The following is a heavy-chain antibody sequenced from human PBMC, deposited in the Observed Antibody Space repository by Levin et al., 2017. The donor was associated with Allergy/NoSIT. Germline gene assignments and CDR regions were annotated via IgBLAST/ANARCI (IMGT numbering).Heavy chain of an antibody. CDR3: ARGIYGSGSYYILLFDY. CDR1: GGSFSGYY. J-gene: IGHJ4*02. CDR2: INHSGST. V-gene: IGHV4-34*01. Sequence: SETLSLTCAVYGGSFSGYYWSWIRQPPGKGLEWIGEINHSGSTNYNPSLKSRVTISVDTSKNQFSLKLSSVTAADTAVYYCARGIYGSGSYYILLFDYWGQGTLVTVSS. D-gene: IGHD3-10*01.